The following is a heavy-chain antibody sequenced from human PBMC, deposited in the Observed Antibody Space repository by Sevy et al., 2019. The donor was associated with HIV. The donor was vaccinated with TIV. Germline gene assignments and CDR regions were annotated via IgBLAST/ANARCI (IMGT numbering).Heavy chain of an antibody. CDR3: ARDNVPPDAFDI. J-gene: IGHJ3*02. Sequence: ASVKVSCKASGYTFTSYGISWVRQAPRQGLEWMGWISAYNGNTNYAQKLQGRVTMTTDTSTSTAYMELRSLRSDDTAVYYCARDNVPPDAFDIWGQGTMVTVSS. V-gene: IGHV1-18*01. CDR2: ISAYNGNT. CDR1: GYTFTSYG.